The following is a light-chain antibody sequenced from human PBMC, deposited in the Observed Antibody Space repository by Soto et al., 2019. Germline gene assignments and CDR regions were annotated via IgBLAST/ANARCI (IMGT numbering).Light chain of an antibody. J-gene: IGKJ1*01. CDR1: QSISSW. CDR2: DAS. V-gene: IGKV1-5*01. Sequence: DIQMTQSPSTLSASVGDRVTITCRASQSISSWLAWYQQKPGKAPKLLIYDASSLASGVPSRFSGSGSGTEFTLTLSSLQPDDFATYYCQQYNSYSPWTFGQGTKVEIK. CDR3: QQYNSYSPWT.